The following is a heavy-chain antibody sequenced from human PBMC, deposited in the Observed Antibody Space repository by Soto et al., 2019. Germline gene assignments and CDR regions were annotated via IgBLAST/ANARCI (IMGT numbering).Heavy chain of an antibody. CDR2: IYYSGST. D-gene: IGHD6-6*01. CDR1: GGSISSSSYY. V-gene: IGHV4-39*01. J-gene: IGHJ4*02. Sequence: QLQLQESGPGLVKPSETLSLTCTVSGGSISSSSYYWGWIRQPPGKGLEWIGSIYYSGSTYYNPSLKSRVTMSVDTSKNQFSLKLSSVTAADTAVYYCARHSSSSLLKFDYWGQGTLVTVSS. CDR3: ARHSSSSLLKFDY.